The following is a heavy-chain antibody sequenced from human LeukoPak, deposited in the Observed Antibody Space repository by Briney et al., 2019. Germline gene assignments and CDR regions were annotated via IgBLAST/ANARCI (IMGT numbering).Heavy chain of an antibody. V-gene: IGHV1-69*13. CDR2: IIPIFGTA. D-gene: IGHD2-21*02. J-gene: IGHJ4*02. CDR1: GYTFTSYD. Sequence: SVKVSCKASGYTFTSYDINWVRQAPGQGLEWMGGIIPIFGTANYAQKFQGRVTITADESTSTAYMELSSLRSEDTAVYYCARDSPSHCGGDCYSPYFDYWGQGTLVTVSS. CDR3: ARDSPSHCGGDCYSPYFDY.